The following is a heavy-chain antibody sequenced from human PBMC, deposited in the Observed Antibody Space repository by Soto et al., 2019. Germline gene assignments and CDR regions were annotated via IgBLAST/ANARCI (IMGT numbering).Heavy chain of an antibody. CDR3: ARIWAFDPLRTNWFDP. CDR1: GFTFSSYS. J-gene: IGHJ5*02. D-gene: IGHD3-9*01. CDR2: ISSSSSTI. Sequence: GGSLRLSCAASGFTFSSYSMNWVRQAPGKGLEWVSYISSSSSTIYYADSVKGRFTISRDNAKNSLYLQMNSLRAEDTAVYYCARIWAFDPLRTNWFDPWGQGTLVTVSS. V-gene: IGHV3-48*01.